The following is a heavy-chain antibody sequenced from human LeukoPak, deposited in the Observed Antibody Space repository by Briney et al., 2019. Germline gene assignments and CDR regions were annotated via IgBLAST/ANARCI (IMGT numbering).Heavy chain of an antibody. CDR3: VRAPRDSSTMLDY. Sequence: ASVKVSCKASGYTFTSYYMHWVRQAPGQGLEWMGIINPSGGSTSYAQKFQGRVTMTRDTSTSTVYMDLSRLTSGDTAVYYCVRAPRDSSTMLDYWGQGTLVTVSS. CDR1: GYTFTSYY. V-gene: IGHV1-46*01. J-gene: IGHJ4*02. D-gene: IGHD6-13*01. CDR2: INPSGGST.